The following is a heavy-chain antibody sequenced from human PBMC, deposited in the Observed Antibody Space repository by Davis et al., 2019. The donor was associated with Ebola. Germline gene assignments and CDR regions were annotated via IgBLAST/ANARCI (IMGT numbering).Heavy chain of an antibody. CDR2: INAGNGNT. CDR3: ARWGGYCSGGSCQDY. J-gene: IGHJ4*02. V-gene: IGHV1-3*01. CDR1: GYTFTSYA. Sequence: AASVKVSCKASGYTFTSYAMHWVRQAPGQRLEWMGWINAGNGNTKYSQKFQGRVTITRDTSANTAYMELSSLRSEDTAVYYCARWGGYCSGGSCQDYWGQGTLVTVSS. D-gene: IGHD2-15*01.